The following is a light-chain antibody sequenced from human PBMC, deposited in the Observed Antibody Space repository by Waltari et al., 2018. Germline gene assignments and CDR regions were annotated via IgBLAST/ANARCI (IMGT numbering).Light chain of an antibody. CDR2: GAS. V-gene: IGKV3-20*01. Sequence: TLSCRASQSVSRALAWYQQKPGQAPRLLISGASNRASGIPDRFSGSGSGTDFSLTISRLEPEDFAVYHCQHYVRLPVTFGQGTRVEIK. CDR3: QHYVRLPVT. J-gene: IGKJ1*01. CDR1: QSVSRA.